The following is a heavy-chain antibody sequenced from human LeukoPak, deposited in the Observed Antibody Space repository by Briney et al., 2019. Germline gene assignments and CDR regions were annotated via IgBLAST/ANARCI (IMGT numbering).Heavy chain of an antibody. Sequence: SETLSLTCAVYGGSFSGYYWSWIRQPPGKGLEWIGEINHSGSTNYNPSLKSRVTISVDTSKNQFSLKLSSATAADTAVNYCARGSIVVVPAASGFRYWGQGTLVTVSS. CDR2: INHSGST. CDR1: GGSFSGYY. J-gene: IGHJ4*02. CDR3: ARGSIVVVPAASGFRY. D-gene: IGHD2-2*01. V-gene: IGHV4-34*01.